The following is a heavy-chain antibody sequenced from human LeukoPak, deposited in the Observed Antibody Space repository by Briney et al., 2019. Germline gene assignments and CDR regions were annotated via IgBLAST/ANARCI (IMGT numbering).Heavy chain of an antibody. CDR3: AKVLSDYEIFDY. CDR2: ISASGVYT. Sequence: PGGSLRLSCAASGFTFTTYAMSWVRQAPGKGLEWVSGISASGVYTYYAGSVKGRFTISRDDSRNTLYLQMNSLRAEDTAVYYCAKVLSDYEIFDYWGQGTLVTVSS. D-gene: IGHD5-12*01. V-gene: IGHV3-23*01. J-gene: IGHJ4*02. CDR1: GFTFTTYA.